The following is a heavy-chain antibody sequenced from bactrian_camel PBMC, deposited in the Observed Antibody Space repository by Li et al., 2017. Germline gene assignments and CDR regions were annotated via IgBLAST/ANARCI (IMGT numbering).Heavy chain of an antibody. CDR1: AYTYNSNC. J-gene: IGHJ4*01. CDR3: HTTYQGEEY. V-gene: IGHV3S53*01. CDR2: LTRDGYP. Sequence: VQLVESGGGLVQPGGSLRLSCAASAYTYNSNCKGWFRQAPGKEREKVAALTRDGYPGYAPSVKGRFIISRDRTENIMYLQMNDLKPEDTARYYCHTTYQGEEYWGQGTQVTVS. D-gene: IGHD2*01.